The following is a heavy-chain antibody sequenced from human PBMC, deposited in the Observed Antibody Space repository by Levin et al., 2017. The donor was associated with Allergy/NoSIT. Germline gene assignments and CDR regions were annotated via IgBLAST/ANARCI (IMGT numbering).Heavy chain of an antibody. D-gene: IGHD6-6*01. CDR3: ASSLIAARPEYYFDY. CDR1: GGTFSSYA. Sequence: KISCKASGGTFSSYAISWVRQAPGQGLEWMGGIIPIFGTANYAQKFQGRVTITADESTSTAYMELSSLRSEDTAVYYCASSLIAARPEYYFDYWGQGTLVTVSS. CDR2: IIPIFGTA. J-gene: IGHJ4*02. V-gene: IGHV1-69*01.